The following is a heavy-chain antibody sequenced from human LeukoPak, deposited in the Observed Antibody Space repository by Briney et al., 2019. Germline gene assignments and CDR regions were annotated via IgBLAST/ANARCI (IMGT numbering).Heavy chain of an antibody. Sequence: GGSLRLSCAASGFTFSSYGMHWVRQAPGKGLEWVAFIRYDGSNKYYADSVKGRFTISRDNSKNTLYLQMNSLRAEDTAVYYCAGPVLLASSFFDIWGQGTMFTVSS. J-gene: IGHJ3*02. CDR1: GFTFSSYG. CDR2: IRYDGSNK. V-gene: IGHV3-30*02. D-gene: IGHD2-8*01. CDR3: AGPVLLASSFFDI.